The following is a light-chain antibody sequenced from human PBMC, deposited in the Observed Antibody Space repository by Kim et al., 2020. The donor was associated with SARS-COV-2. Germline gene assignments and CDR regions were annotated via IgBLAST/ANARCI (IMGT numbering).Light chain of an antibody. Sequence: EIVMTQSPATLSVSPGERATLSCWASQSISRSLAWYQQKPGQAPRLLIYGASTRATGIPARFSGSGSETEFTLTISSLQSEDFALYFCQQYDNWLFTFGQGTKLEI. V-gene: IGKV3-15*01. J-gene: IGKJ2*01. CDR3: QQYDNWLFT. CDR1: QSISRS. CDR2: GAS.